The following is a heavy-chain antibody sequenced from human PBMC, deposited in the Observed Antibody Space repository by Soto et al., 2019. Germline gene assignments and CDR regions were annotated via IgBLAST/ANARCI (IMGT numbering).Heavy chain of an antibody. J-gene: IGHJ6*02. D-gene: IGHD2-15*01. CDR2: TYYRSRWYD. V-gene: IGHV6-1*01. CDR3: ARDLGRIDV. Sequence: SQTLSLTCAISGDSVSSNTAGWNWIRQSPSRGLEWLGRTYYRSRWYDDYAVSVKSRITINPDTSKNQFSLRMNSVTPEDTAVYYCARDLGRIDVWGQGTTVTVSS. CDR1: GDSVSSNTAG.